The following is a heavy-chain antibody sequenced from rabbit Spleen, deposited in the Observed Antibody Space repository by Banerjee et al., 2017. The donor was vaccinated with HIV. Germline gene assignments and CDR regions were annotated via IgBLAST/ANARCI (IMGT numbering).Heavy chain of an antibody. CDR3: ARSVGSVYRGCNL. V-gene: IGHV1S47*01. CDR2: IDPVFGIT. J-gene: IGHJ4*01. CDR1: GFTLSSYY. D-gene: IGHD1-1*01. Sequence: QEQLVEYGGGLVKPEGSLTLTCKASGFTLSSYYMNWVRQAPGKGLEWIGYIDPVFGITYYANWVNGRFSISRENAQNTVFLQMTSLTAADTATYFCARSVGSVYRGCNLWGPDPGHRL.